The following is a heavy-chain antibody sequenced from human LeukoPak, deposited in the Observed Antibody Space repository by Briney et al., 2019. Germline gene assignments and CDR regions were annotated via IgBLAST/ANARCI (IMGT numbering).Heavy chain of an antibody. V-gene: IGHV3-74*01. CDR1: GFTFSSYW. CDR3: ARVLWVRGVREDFDY. D-gene: IGHD3-10*01. J-gene: IGHJ4*02. CDR2: INSDGSST. Sequence: PGGSLRLSCAASGFTFSSYWMHWVRQAPGKGLVWVSRINSDGSSTSYADSVKGRFTISRDNAKNTLYLQMNSLRAEDTAVYYCARVLWVRGVREDFDYWGQGTLVTVSS.